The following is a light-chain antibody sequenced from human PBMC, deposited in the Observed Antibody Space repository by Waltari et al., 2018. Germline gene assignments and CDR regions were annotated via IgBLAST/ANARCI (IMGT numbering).Light chain of an antibody. CDR2: DVY. J-gene: IGLJ1*01. Sequence: QSALTQPRSVSGSPGQSVTISCTVTSSNVRTYEYVSWYQQHPGKAPRLIIHDVYKRPSGVPDRFSGSKSGNTASLTISGLQAEDEADYYCCSYAGSYTYVFGSVTEVTVL. CDR1: SSNVRTYEY. CDR3: CSYAGSYTYV. V-gene: IGLV2-11*01.